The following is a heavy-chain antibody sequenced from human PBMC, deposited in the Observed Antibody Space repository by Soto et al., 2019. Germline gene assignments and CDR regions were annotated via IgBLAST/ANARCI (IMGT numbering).Heavy chain of an antibody. CDR3: ATITVHLSGPYGIHV. CDR2: MFYSGLT. Sequence: SETLSLTFSVSGYSVTSSDYYWAWIRQPPGKGLEWIGSMFYSGLTYYNPSLKSRVTLSVDTSKNQFSVRLNSVTAADTAVYYCATITVHLSGPYGIHVWGQGTTVTVSS. CDR1: GYSVTSSDYY. J-gene: IGHJ6*02. V-gene: IGHV4-39*01. D-gene: IGHD2-15*01.